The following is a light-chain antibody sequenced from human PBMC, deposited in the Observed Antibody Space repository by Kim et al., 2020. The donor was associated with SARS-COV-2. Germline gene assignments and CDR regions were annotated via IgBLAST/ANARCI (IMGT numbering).Light chain of an antibody. Sequence: EIVLTQSPATLSLSPGERATLSCRASKSISSYLAWYQQKSGQAPSLVIYDASNRATGIPARFSGSGSGTDFTLTISSLEAEDCAVYYCQQRNSWPLTFGGGTKVDIK. CDR3: QQRNSWPLT. CDR2: DAS. CDR1: KSISSY. J-gene: IGKJ4*01. V-gene: IGKV3-11*01.